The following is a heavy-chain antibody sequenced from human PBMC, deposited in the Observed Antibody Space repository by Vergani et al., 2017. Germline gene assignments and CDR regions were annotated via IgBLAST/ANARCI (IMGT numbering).Heavy chain of an antibody. CDR3: ARDSVGIAAHNWFDP. Sequence: EVQLVESGGGLVKPGGSLRLSCAASGFTFSTYSMNWVRQAPGKGLEWVSSISDSSTYKYYAYSVKGRFTISRDNAKNSLYLQMTSLRAEDTAVYYCARDSVGIAAHNWFDPWGQGTLVTVSS. CDR2: ISDSSTYK. CDR1: GFTFSTYS. D-gene: IGHD6-6*01. V-gene: IGHV3-21*01. J-gene: IGHJ5*02.